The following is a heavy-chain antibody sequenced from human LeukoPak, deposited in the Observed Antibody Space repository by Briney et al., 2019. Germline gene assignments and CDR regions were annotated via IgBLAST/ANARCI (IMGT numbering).Heavy chain of an antibody. CDR1: GGSISSYY. CDR2: IYTSGST. D-gene: IGHD6-25*01. J-gene: IGHJ3*02. CDR3: ARGIKVKRYSSALGDGAFDI. V-gene: IGHV4-4*07. Sequence: SETLSLTCTVSGGSISSYYWSWIRQPAGKGLEWIGRIYTSGSTNYNPSLKGRVTMSVDTSKNQFSLKLSSVTAADTAVYYCARGIKVKRYSSALGDGAFDIWGQGTMVTVSS.